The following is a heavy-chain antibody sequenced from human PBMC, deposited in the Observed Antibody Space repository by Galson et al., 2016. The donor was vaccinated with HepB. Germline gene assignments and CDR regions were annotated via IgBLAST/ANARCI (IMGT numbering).Heavy chain of an antibody. J-gene: IGHJ4*02. V-gene: IGHV4-4*02. CDR3: VREYCSGGTCHGFDK. D-gene: IGHD2-15*01. CDR1: GGSISSTNW. Sequence: SETVSLTCTVSGGSISSTNWWSWVRQPPGKGLEWIGQIHQNGMTNYNPSLKYRATISLDNSKNQFFLKLNSVTATDTALCFCVREYCSGGTCHGFDKWGQGTLATVSS. CDR2: IHQNGMT.